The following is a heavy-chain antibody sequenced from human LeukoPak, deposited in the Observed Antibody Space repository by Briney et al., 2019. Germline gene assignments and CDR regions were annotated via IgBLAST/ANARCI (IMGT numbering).Heavy chain of an antibody. Sequence: SETLSLTCAVYGGSFSGYSWNWILQPPGKGLEWIGEINHSGSPTYNPSLKSRVTISVDTSKNQFSLKLTSVTAADTAVYYCGREKTTVTTFHYNYYGMDVWGQGTTVTVSS. CDR1: GGSFSGYS. CDR2: INHSGSP. V-gene: IGHV4-34*01. D-gene: IGHD4-17*01. CDR3: GREKTTVTTFHYNYYGMDV. J-gene: IGHJ6*02.